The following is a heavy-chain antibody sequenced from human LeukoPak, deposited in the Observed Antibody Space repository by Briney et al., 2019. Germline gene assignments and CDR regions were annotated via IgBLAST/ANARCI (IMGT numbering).Heavy chain of an antibody. Sequence: PGGSLRLSCAASGFTFSSYAMSWVRQAPGKGLEWVSAISGSGGSTYYADSVRGRFTISRDNSKNTLYLQMNSLRAEDTAVYYCATKLSTDPHYFDYWGQGILVTVSS. CDR1: GFTFSSYA. CDR2: ISGSGGST. CDR3: ATKLSTDPHYFDY. D-gene: IGHD5/OR15-5a*01. J-gene: IGHJ4*02. V-gene: IGHV3-23*01.